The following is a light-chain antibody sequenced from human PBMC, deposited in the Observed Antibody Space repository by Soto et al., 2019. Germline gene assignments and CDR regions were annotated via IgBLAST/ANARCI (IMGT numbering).Light chain of an antibody. Sequence: SVLTQPASVSGSPGQSITISCTGTSSDVGGYSRVSWYQHHPGKAPKLMIYEVSDRPSGVSNRFSGSKSGNTASLTISGLQAEDEADYYCNSYTSSNTRVFGTGTKVTV. CDR2: EVS. V-gene: IGLV2-14*01. J-gene: IGLJ1*01. CDR1: SSDVGGYSR. CDR3: NSYTSSNTRV.